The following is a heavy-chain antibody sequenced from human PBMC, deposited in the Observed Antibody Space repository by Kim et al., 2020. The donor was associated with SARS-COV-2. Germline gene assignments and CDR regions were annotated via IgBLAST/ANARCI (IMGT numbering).Heavy chain of an antibody. D-gene: IGHD2-8*02. CDR2: TNSDGSST. CDR3: ARGGRDESTGSVWFAFDM. J-gene: IGHJ3*02. Sequence: GGSLRLSCAGSGFTFSNYWMHWARQTPGKGLEWVSRTNSDGSSTSYADSVKGRFIVSRDNAKNTLYLQVNSLRGEDTAVYYCARGGRDESTGSVWFAFDMWGQGTNVTVSS. V-gene: IGHV3-74*01. CDR1: GFTFSNYW.